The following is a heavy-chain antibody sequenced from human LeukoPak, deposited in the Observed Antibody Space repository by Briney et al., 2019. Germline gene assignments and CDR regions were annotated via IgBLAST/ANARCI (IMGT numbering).Heavy chain of an antibody. J-gene: IGHJ4*02. CDR3: ARSVTAGHFDY. V-gene: IGHV1-69*04. CDR1: GGTFSSYA. Sequence: ASVKVSCKASGGTFSSYAISWVRQAPGQGLEWMGRTIPILGIANYAQKFQGRVTIIADKSTSTAYMELSSLRSEDTAVYYCARSVTAGHFDYWGQGTLVTVSS. CDR2: TIPILGIA. D-gene: IGHD3-16*01.